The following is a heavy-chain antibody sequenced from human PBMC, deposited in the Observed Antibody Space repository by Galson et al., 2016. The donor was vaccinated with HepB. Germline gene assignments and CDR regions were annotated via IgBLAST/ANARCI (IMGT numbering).Heavy chain of an antibody. V-gene: IGHV3-30*03. J-gene: IGHJ4*02. CDR1: GFTFTTHG. CDR2: ISFDGGKQ. Sequence: SLRLSCAASGFTFTTHGMHWVRQAPGKGLEWVADISFDGGKQHYADSVKGRFSISRDTSRVYLQMSSLTPADTGLYYCARDYSYSSNWPGYWGQGTLVIVSS. CDR3: ARDYSYSSNWPGY. D-gene: IGHD7-27*01.